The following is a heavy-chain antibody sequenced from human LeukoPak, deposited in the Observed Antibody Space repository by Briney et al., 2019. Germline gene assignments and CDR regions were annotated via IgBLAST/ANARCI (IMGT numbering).Heavy chain of an antibody. J-gene: IGHJ4*02. CDR1: GFTFSSYG. Sequence: GRSLRLSCAASGFTFSSYGMHWVRQAPGKGLEWVAVISYDGSNKYYADSVKGRFTISGDNSKNTLYLQMDSLRAEDTAVYYCAKAMVRGVIITFFDYWGQGTLVTVSS. V-gene: IGHV3-30*18. CDR3: AKAMVRGVIITFFDY. CDR2: ISYDGSNK. D-gene: IGHD3-10*01.